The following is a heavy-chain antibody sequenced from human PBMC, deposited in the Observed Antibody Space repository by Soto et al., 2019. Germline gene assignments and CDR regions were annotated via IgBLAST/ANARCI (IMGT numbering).Heavy chain of an antibody. D-gene: IGHD4-17*01. J-gene: IGHJ6*02. CDR3: AKDLNRLQGDYGYYYYYGMDV. Sequence: EVQLLESGGGLVQPGGSLRLSCAASGFTFSSYAMSWVRQAPGKGLEWVSAISGSGGSTYYADSVKGRFTISRDNSKTPLYLQMNSLRAEDTAVYYCAKDLNRLQGDYGYYYYYGMDVWGQGTTVTVSS. CDR1: GFTFSSYA. V-gene: IGHV3-23*01. CDR2: ISGSGGST.